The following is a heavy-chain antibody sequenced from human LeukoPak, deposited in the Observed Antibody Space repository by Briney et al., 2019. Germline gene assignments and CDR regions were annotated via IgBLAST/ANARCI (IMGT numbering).Heavy chain of an antibody. D-gene: IGHD3-9*01. CDR3: VRVPQEGRDSLTGIQGVNWFHP. CDR1: GYNFTNYD. Sequence: ASVKVSCKASGYNFTNYDINWVRQATGHGPEWIGWMNPNSGNTGYAQRFQGRVDLTRDTSISTAYMDLSSLRSGDTAVYYCVRVPQEGRDSLTGIQGVNWFHPWGQGTLVTVFS. CDR2: MNPNSGNT. V-gene: IGHV1-8*01. J-gene: IGHJ5*02.